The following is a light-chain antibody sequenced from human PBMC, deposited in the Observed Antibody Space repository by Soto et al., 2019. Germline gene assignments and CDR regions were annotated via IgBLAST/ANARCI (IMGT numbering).Light chain of an antibody. Sequence: EIVMTQSPATLSVSPGERATLSCRASQSVSSNLGWYQQKPGQAPRLLIYGASTRATGIPARFSGSGSGTEFSLTISSLQSEDFAVYYCQQYNNWPWTFGQGTEVEIK. V-gene: IGKV3-15*01. CDR3: QQYNNWPWT. J-gene: IGKJ1*01. CDR2: GAS. CDR1: QSVSSN.